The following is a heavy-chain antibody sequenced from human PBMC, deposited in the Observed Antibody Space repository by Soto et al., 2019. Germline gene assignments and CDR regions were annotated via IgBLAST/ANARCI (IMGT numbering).Heavy chain of an antibody. J-gene: IGHJ6*02. CDR3: ARDVSIAAAGVLYYGMDV. V-gene: IGHV3-33*01. CDR2: IWYDGSNK. Sequence: QVQLVESGGGMVQPGRSLRLSCAASGFTFSSYGMHWVRQAPGKGLEWVAVIWYDGSNKYYADSVKGRFTISRDNSKNTLYLQMNSLRAEDTAVYYCARDVSIAAAGVLYYGMDVWGQGTTVTVSS. CDR1: GFTFSSYG. D-gene: IGHD6-13*01.